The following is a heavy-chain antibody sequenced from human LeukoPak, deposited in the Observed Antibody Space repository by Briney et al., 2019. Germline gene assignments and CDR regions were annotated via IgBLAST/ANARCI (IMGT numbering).Heavy chain of an antibody. CDR1: GFTFSLSG. CDR2: ISAAGAFT. CDR3: ARESTSWYFDL. J-gene: IGHJ2*01. D-gene: IGHD2-2*01. Sequence: GGSLRLSCAASGFTFSLSGMSWVRQAPGKGLEWVSGISAAGAFTKSADSVKGRFIISRDNSKNTLSLKLNDVRVEDTAVYYCARESTSWYFDLWGRGTLVTVSS. V-gene: IGHV3-23*01.